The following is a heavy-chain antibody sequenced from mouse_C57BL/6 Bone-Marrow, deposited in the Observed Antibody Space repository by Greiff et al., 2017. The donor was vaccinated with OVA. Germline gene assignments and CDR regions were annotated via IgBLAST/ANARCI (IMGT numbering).Heavy chain of an antibody. CDR1: GYTFTSYW. CDR2: IHPNSGST. V-gene: IGHV1-64*01. CDR3: ARELRPYYFDY. Sequence: QVHVKQSGAELVKPGASVKLSCKASGYTFTSYWMHWVKQRPGQGLEWIGMIHPNSGSTNYNEKFKSKATLTVDKSSSTAYMQLSSLTSEDSAVYYCARELRPYYFDYWGQGTTLTVSS. J-gene: IGHJ2*01. D-gene: IGHD3-2*02.